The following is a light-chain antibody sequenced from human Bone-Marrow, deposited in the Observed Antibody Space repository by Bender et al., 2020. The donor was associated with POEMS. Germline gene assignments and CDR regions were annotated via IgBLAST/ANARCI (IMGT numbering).Light chain of an antibody. CDR2: SNY. CDR3: CSYGGNSFRYV. V-gene: IGLV1-44*01. CDR1: DSNFGGNN. Sequence: QSVLTQPPSASGTPGQSVIISCSGTDSNFGGNNVNWYQHLPGTAPRLVVYSNYQRPSGVPARFSGSKSGTSASLAISGLQAEDEADYYCCSYGGNSFRYVFGTGTKVTVL. J-gene: IGLJ1*01.